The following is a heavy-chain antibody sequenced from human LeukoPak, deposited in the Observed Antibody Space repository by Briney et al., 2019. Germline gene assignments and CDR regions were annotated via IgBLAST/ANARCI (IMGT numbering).Heavy chain of an antibody. Sequence: SVKVSCKVSGGTFSSYAISWVRQAPGQGLEWMGRIIPIIGTANYAQKFQGRVTITTDESTSTAYMELSSLRSEDTAVYYCARGRGYSYGVFDYWGQGTLVTVSS. CDR3: ARGRGYSYGVFDY. CDR1: GGTFSSYA. V-gene: IGHV1-69*05. CDR2: IIPIIGTA. D-gene: IGHD5-18*01. J-gene: IGHJ4*02.